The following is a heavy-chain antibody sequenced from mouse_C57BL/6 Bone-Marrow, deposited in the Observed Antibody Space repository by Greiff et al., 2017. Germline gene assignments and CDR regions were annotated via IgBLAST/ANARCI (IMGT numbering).Heavy chain of an antibody. V-gene: IGHV1-80*01. J-gene: IGHJ4*01. Sequence: QVQLQQSGAELVKPGASVKISCKASGYAFSSYWMNWVKQRPGKGLAWIGQIYPGDGDTNYNGKFKGKATLTADKSSSTAYMQLSSLTSEDSAVYFCARYGTGVLYYAMDYWGQGTSVTVSS. CDR2: IYPGDGDT. D-gene: IGHD1-1*01. CDR3: ARYGTGVLYYAMDY. CDR1: GYAFSSYW.